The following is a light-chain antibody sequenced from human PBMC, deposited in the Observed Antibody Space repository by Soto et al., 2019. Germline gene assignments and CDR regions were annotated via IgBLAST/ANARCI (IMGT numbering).Light chain of an antibody. CDR3: QQRSNWPPEVT. CDR2: DAS. V-gene: IGKV3-11*01. Sequence: EIVLTQSPATLSLSPGERATLSCRASQSVSSYLAWYHQKPGQAPRLLIYDASNRATGIPARFSGSGSGTDFTLTISSLEPEDCAVYYCQQRSNWPPEVTFGPGTKVDIK. CDR1: QSVSSY. J-gene: IGKJ3*01.